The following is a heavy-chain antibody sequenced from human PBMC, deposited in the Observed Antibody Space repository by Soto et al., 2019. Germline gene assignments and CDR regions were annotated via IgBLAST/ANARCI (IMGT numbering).Heavy chain of an antibody. D-gene: IGHD2-15*01. J-gene: IGHJ5*02. Sequence: SETLSLTCAVYGGCFSGYYWSWIRQPPGKGLEWIGEINHSGSTNYNPSLKSRVTISVDTSKNQFSLKLSSVTAADTAVYYCARGRVVVAARVHGWFDPWGQGTLVTVSS. CDR1: GGCFSGYY. V-gene: IGHV4-34*01. CDR2: INHSGST. CDR3: ARGRVVVAARVHGWFDP.